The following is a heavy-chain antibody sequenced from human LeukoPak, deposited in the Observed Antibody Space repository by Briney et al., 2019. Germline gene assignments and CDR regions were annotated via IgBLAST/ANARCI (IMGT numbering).Heavy chain of an antibody. CDR1: GFTFDDYG. V-gene: IGHV3-20*04. CDR2: INWNGGST. D-gene: IGHD1-26*01. Sequence: GGSLRLSCAASGFTFDDYGMSWVRQAPGKGLEWVSGINWNGGSTGYADSVKGRFTISRDNAKNSLYLQMNSLRAEDTALYYCAREGVGATDVLAFDYWGQGTLVTVSS. CDR3: AREGVGATDVLAFDY. J-gene: IGHJ4*02.